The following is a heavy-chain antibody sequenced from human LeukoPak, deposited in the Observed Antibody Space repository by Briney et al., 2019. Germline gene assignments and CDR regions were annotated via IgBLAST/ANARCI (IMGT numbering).Heavy chain of an antibody. CDR3: AKAENYYGSGSYYKSNWFDP. J-gene: IGHJ5*02. CDR1: GGSVSSGSYY. CDR2: LYYSGST. Sequence: SETLSLTCTVSGGSVSSGSYYWSWIRQPPGKGLEWIGHLYYSGSTNYNPSLKSRVTISLDTSKNQFSLKLSSVAAADTAVYYCAKAENYYGSGSYYKSNWFDPWGQGTLVTVSS. D-gene: IGHD3-10*01. V-gene: IGHV4-61*01.